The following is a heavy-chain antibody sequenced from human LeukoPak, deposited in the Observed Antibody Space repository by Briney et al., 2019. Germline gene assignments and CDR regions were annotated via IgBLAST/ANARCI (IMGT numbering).Heavy chain of an antibody. J-gene: IGHJ5*02. CDR3: ARGWRSSLGNWFDH. CDR1: GYTFTSYG. D-gene: IGHD6-13*01. Sequence: ASVKVSFKASGYTFTSYGINWVRQAPGQGLEWMGWMNPNSGNTGYAQKFQGRVAMTRKTSISTAYMELSSLRSEDTAVYYCARGWRSSLGNWFDHWGQGTLVTVSS. CDR2: MNPNSGNT. V-gene: IGHV1-8*02.